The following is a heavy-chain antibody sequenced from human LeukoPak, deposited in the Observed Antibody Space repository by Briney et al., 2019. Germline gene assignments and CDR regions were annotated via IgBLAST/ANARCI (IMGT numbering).Heavy chain of an antibody. D-gene: IGHD6-13*01. V-gene: IGHV1-18*01. CDR1: GYTFTSYG. CDR3: ATYNIAAPPSPFDH. J-gene: IGHJ4*02. CDR2: ISAYNGKK. Sequence: GASVKVSCKASGYTFTSYGISWVRPAPGQGREWVGWISAYNGKKNYPQKLEGRVTMTTATSTTTASMELRSLRSHATAVYYCATYNIAAPPSPFDHWGQGTLVTVSS.